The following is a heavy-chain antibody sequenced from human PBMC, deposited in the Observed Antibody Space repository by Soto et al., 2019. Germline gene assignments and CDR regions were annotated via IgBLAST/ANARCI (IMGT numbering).Heavy chain of an antibody. Sequence: KISYERRVCRFTSYRIWWVRQMHGKGLEWMGIIYPGDSDTRYSPSFQGQVTISADKSISTAYLQWSSLKASDTAMYYGARLPSGYDVVDYWGQGTLVTVSS. CDR1: VCRFTSYR. V-gene: IGHV5-51*01. CDR2: IYPGDSDT. CDR3: ARLPSGYDVVDY. D-gene: IGHD5-12*01. J-gene: IGHJ4*02.